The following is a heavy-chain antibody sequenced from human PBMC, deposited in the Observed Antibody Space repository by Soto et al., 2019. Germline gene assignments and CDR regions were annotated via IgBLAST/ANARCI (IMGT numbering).Heavy chain of an antibody. CDR3: AKTITTFGGSSTGSGALLDY. Sequence: QVQLVESGGGVVQPGRSLRLSCAASGFTFSAFGMHWVRQAPGKGLEWVAVISNDGNHEYYADSVKGRFSISRDNSKNTFYLQMNSLSSEDTAVYFCAKTITTFGGSSTGSGALLDYWGQGILVTVSS. J-gene: IGHJ4*02. D-gene: IGHD3-3*01. V-gene: IGHV3-30*18. CDR1: GFTFSAFG. CDR2: ISNDGNHE.